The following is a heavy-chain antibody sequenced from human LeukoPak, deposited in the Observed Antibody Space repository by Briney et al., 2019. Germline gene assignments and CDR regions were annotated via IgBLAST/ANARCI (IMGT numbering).Heavy chain of an antibody. J-gene: IGHJ5*02. CDR2: INPSGGST. V-gene: IGHV1-46*01. CDR1: GYTFTSYY. D-gene: IGHD6-13*01. CDR3: ARDEIAAAYGTNWFDP. Sequence: ASVKVSCKAYGYTFTSYYMHWVRQTPGQGLEWMGIINPSGGSTSYAQKFQGRVTMTRDTSTSTVYVELSSLRSEDTAVYYCARDEIAAAYGTNWFDPWGQGTLVTVSS.